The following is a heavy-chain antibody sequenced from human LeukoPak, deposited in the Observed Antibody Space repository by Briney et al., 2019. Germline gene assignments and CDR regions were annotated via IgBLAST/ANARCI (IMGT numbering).Heavy chain of an antibody. V-gene: IGHV4-4*09. CDR3: ARHVPHSSKIDY. CDR2: IYPSGTI. Sequence: PSETLSLTCTVSDDSFAYNHWTWIRQAPGKGLQWIGDIYPSGTISYHPALRSRITLSVETSKNQISLMVNSVTAADTALYYCARHVPHSSKIDYWGRGTLVTVSS. D-gene: IGHD6-6*01. CDR1: DDSFAYNH. J-gene: IGHJ4*02.